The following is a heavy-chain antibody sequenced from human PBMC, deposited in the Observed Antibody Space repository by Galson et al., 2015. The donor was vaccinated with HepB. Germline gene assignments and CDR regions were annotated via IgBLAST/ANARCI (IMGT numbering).Heavy chain of an antibody. CDR2: ISYDGSNK. CDR1: GFTFSSYG. V-gene: IGHV3-30*18. J-gene: IGHJ4*02. D-gene: IGHD3-10*01. CDR3: AKFGRGVIQAPFDY. Sequence: SLRLSCAASGFTFSSYGMHWVRQAPGKGLEWVAVISYDGSNKYYADSVKGRFTISRDNSKNTLYLQMNSLRAEDTAVYYCAKFGRGVIQAPFDYWGQGTLVTVSS.